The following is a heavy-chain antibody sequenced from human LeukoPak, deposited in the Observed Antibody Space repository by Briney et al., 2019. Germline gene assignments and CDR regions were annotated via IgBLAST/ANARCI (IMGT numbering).Heavy chain of an antibody. V-gene: IGHV1-8*01. CDR3: AGGGTMVRGIINLYYYYGMDV. CDR1: GYTFTTSD. CDR2: MNPNTGNT. Sequence: GASVKVSCKASGYTFTTSDINWVRQATGQRLEWMGWMNPNTGNTGYAQKFQGRVTMPRNTSIRTPYMEPSSLRSEDTAVYYCAGGGTMVRGIINLYYYYGMDVWGHGTTVTVSS. J-gene: IGHJ6*02. D-gene: IGHD3-10*01.